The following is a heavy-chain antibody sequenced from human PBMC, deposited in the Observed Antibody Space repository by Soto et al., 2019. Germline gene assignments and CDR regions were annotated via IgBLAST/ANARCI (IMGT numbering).Heavy chain of an antibody. CDR3: AKAPRGSGRDYDFDD. J-gene: IGHJ4*02. D-gene: IGHD3-10*01. V-gene: IGHV3-7*05. CDR1: GFTFTTYW. Sequence: EVQLVESGGGLVQPGGPLRLSCAASGFTFTTYWMSWVRQAPGKGLEWVANINQEGSEEYYVDAVKGRFTISRENAKNSLYLQTGSLRDDDTAVYYCAKAPRGSGRDYDFDDRGQGTLITVSS. CDR2: INQEGSEE.